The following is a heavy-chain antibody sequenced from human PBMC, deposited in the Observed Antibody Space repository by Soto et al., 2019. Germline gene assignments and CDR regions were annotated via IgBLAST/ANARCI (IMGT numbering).Heavy chain of an antibody. CDR3: EHSHFEILTGPFDS. J-gene: IGHJ5*01. CDR1: GFSLTNTGVT. Sequence: SGPTLVNPTQTLTLTCTFSGFSLTNTGVTVGWIRQPPGKALEWLALMYWHDDKRYNPSLRNRLTIAKDTSKNRVVLTLANVGPVDTATYFCEHSHFEILTGPFDSWGQGTLVTVSS. CDR2: MYWHDDK. V-gene: IGHV2-5*01. D-gene: IGHD3-9*01.